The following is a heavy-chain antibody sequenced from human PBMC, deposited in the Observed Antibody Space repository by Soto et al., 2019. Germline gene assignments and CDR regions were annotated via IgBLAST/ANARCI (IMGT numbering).Heavy chain of an antibody. CDR2: IYYSGST. D-gene: IGHD3-9*01. CDR1: GGSISSYY. CDR3: ARSLGADLVFDY. V-gene: IGHV4-59*08. Sequence: SETLSLTCTVSGGSISSYYWSWIRQPPGKGLEWIGYIYYSGSTNYNPSLKSRVTISVDTSKNQFSLKLSSVTAADTAVYYCARSLGADLVFDYWGRGTLVTVSS. J-gene: IGHJ4*02.